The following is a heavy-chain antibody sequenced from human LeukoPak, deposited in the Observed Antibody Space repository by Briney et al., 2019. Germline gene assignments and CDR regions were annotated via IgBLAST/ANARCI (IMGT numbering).Heavy chain of an antibody. D-gene: IGHD2-15*01. V-gene: IGHV1-2*02. J-gene: IGHJ3*02. Sequence: ASVKVSCKASGYTFTDYYMHWVRQAPGQGLEWMGWINPNSGATNYAQTFQGRVTMTRDTSISTAYMELSRPRSDDTAVYYCARYCSGGSCSPRDAFDMWGQGTMVTVSS. CDR1: GYTFTDYY. CDR3: ARYCSGGSCSPRDAFDM. CDR2: INPNSGAT.